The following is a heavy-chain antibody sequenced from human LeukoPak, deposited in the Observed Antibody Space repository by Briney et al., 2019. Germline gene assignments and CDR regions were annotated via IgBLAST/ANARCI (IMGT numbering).Heavy chain of an antibody. CDR1: GYTFTSYG. CDR2: ISAYNGNT. J-gene: IGHJ4*02. CDR3: ARDRPEITMIVVVITSMDY. D-gene: IGHD3-22*01. Sequence: ASVKVSCKASGYTFTSYGISWVRQAPGQGREWMGWISAYNGNTNYAQKLQGRVTMPTDTSTSTAYMELRSLRSDDTAVYCCARDRPEITMIVVVITSMDYWGQGTLVTVSS. V-gene: IGHV1-18*01.